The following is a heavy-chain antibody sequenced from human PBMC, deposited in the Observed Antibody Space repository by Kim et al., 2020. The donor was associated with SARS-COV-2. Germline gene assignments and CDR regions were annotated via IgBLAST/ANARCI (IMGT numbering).Heavy chain of an antibody. CDR2: FYTTASI. CDR3: ARDHFGDFRDGFDI. V-gene: IGHV4-4*07. CDR1: GGSISPFF. Sequence: SETLSLTCSVSGGSISPFFWSWLRQPAGKGLEWIGRFYTTASINYNPSLKSRVTLSIDRSKNQFSLKLTSVTAADTAMYYCARDHFGDFRDGFDIWGQGTFVTVSS. D-gene: IGHD2-21*02. J-gene: IGHJ3*02.